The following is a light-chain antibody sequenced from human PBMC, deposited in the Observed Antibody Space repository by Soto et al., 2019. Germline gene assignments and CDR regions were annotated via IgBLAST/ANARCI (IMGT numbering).Light chain of an antibody. J-gene: IGKJ1*01. Sequence: DIVMTQSPATLSVAPGERVTFSCRASQGVSRKLAWYQHKPGQAPRLLIYGASSRATGIPDRFSGSGSGTEFTLTISSLQSEDFAVYYCQQYNNWPRTFGQGTKVDI. CDR1: QGVSRK. V-gene: IGKV3D-15*01. CDR3: QQYNNWPRT. CDR2: GAS.